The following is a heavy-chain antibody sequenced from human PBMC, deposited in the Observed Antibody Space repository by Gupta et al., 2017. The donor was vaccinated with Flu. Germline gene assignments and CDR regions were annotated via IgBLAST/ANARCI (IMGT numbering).Heavy chain of an antibody. J-gene: IGHJ4*02. CDR2: ISWNSGSI. CDR3: AKGRGGSYYVGLVDY. Sequence: DPGKGLEWVSGISWNSGSIGYADSVKGRFTISRDNAKNSLYLQMNSLRAEGTALYYCAKGRGGSYYVGLVDYWGQGTLVTVSS. D-gene: IGHD1-26*01. V-gene: IGHV3-9*01.